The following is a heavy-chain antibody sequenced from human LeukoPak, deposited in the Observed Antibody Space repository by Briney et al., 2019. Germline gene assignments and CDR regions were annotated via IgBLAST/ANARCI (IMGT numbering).Heavy chain of an antibody. CDR1: GGTFSSYA. D-gene: IGHD3-3*01. CDR2: IIPIFGTA. J-gene: IGHJ4*02. Sequence: SVKVSCKASGGTFSSYAISWVRQAPGQGLEWMGGIIPIFGTANYAQKFQGRVTITADESTSTAYMELSSLRSEDTAVYYCARSPRGGPLEYDFWSGYAFDYWGQGTLVTVS. V-gene: IGHV1-69*13. CDR3: ARSPRGGPLEYDFWSGYAFDY.